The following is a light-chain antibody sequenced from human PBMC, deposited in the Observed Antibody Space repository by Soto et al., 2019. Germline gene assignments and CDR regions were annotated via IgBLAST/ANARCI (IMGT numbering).Light chain of an antibody. CDR2: YDS. J-gene: IGLJ2*01. V-gene: IGLV3-21*04. CDR1: NIGSKS. CDR3: QVWDSSSDHVV. Sequence: VLTQPPSLSVAPGKTARITCGGNNIGSKSVHWYQQKPGQAPVLVIYYDSDRPSGIPERFSGSNSGNTATLTISRVEAGDEADYYCQVWDSSSDHVVFGGGTKVTVL.